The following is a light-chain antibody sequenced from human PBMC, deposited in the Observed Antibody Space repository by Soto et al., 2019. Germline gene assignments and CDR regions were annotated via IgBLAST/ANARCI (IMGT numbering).Light chain of an antibody. Sequence: EIVLTQSPGTLSLSPGDRATLSCSASQTVSSNFLDWYQQRPAQAPRLLIHGASTQATGITDRFSGSVSGTDFTLIISRLEPEDFAAYYCQQYGSSPATFGQGTKVEIK. CDR3: QQYGSSPAT. CDR2: GAS. CDR1: QTVSSNF. V-gene: IGKV3-20*01. J-gene: IGKJ1*01.